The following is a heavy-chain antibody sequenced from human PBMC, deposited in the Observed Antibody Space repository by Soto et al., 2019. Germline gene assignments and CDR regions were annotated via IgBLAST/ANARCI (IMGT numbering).Heavy chain of an antibody. CDR2: IYSGGST. CDR1: GFTVSSNY. V-gene: IGHV3-53*01. D-gene: IGHD1-1*01. J-gene: IGHJ6*02. CDR3: ARVELERRGYYYGMDV. Sequence: EVPLVESGGGLIQPGGSLRLSCAASGFTVSSNYMSWVRQAPGKGLEWVSVIYSGGSTYYADSVKGRFTISRDNSKNTLYLQMNSLRAEDTAVYYCARVELERRGYYYGMDVWGQGTTVTVSS.